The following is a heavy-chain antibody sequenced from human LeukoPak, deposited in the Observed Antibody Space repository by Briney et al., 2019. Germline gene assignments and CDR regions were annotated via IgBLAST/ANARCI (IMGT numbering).Heavy chain of an antibody. J-gene: IGHJ3*02. V-gene: IGHV4-61*02. CDR1: GGSISSGSYY. D-gene: IGHD6-19*01. Sequence: SQTLSLTCTVSGGSISSGSYYWSWIRQPAGKGLEWIGRIYTSGSTNYNPSLKSRVTISVDTSKNQFSLKLSSVTAADTAAYYCARDGLYSSGWSDAFDIWGQGTMVTVSS. CDR2: IYTSGST. CDR3: ARDGLYSSGWSDAFDI.